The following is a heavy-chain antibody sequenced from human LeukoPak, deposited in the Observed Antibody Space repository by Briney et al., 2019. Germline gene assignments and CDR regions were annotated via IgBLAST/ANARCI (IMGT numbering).Heavy chain of an antibody. V-gene: IGHV3-64*04. D-gene: IGHD3-10*01. CDR1: GFTFSNYA. J-gene: IGHJ5*02. CDR2: ISSKGGST. Sequence: GGSLRLSCSASGFTFSNYAMHWVRQAPGKGVEYVSGISSKGGSTYHADPVKGRFTISRDNSKNTLYLQMNSLRTEDTAVYYCAKGPNGSGTYNWFDPWGQGTLVTVSS. CDR3: AKGPNGSGTYNWFDP.